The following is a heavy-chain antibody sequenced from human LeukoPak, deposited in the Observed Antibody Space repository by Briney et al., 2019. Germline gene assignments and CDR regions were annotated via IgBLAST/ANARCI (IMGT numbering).Heavy chain of an antibody. D-gene: IGHD3-9*01. J-gene: IGHJ4*02. CDR2: INHSGST. V-gene: IGHV4-34*01. Sequence: SETLSLTCAVYGGSFSGYYWSWIRQPPGKGLEWIGEINHSGSTNYNPSLKSRVTISVDTSKNQFSLKLSSVTAADTAVYYCARTYYDILTGYPSHYFDYWGQGTLVTVSS. CDR1: GGSFSGYY. CDR3: ARTYYDILTGYPSHYFDY.